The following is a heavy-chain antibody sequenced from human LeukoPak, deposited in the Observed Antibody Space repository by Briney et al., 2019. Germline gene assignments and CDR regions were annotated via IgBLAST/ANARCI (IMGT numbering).Heavy chain of an antibody. V-gene: IGHV3-23*01. Sequence: PGGSLRLSCAASGFTFSSYAMSWVRQAPGKGLEWVSAISGSGGSTYYADSVKGRFTISRDNSKNTLYLQMNSLRGEDTAVYHCAKASAGYYDTSGYPFQHWGRAPWSPSPQ. J-gene: IGHJ1*01. CDR3: AKASAGYYDTSGYPFQH. D-gene: IGHD3-22*01. CDR1: GFTFSSYA. CDR2: ISGSGGST.